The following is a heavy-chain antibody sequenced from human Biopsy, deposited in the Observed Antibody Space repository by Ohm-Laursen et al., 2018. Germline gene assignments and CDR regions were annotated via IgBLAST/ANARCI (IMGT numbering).Heavy chain of an antibody. Sequence: SLTLSCAASGFTFSSYGMHWVRQAPGTGLEWVAAIWYDGSNKNYADSVKGRFTISGGNSKNTLYLQMNSLRGEDTAVYYCAKCMTGGSNYYFHHCGQGTLVTVSS. V-gene: IGHV3-33*06. CDR1: GFTFSSYG. J-gene: IGHJ4*02. CDR3: AKCMTGGSNYYFHH. D-gene: IGHD2-8*01. CDR2: IWYDGSNK.